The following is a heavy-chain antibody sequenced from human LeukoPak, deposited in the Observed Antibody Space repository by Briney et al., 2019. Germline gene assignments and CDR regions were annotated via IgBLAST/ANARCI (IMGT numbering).Heavy chain of an antibody. CDR3: ARHVGISF. D-gene: IGHD7-27*01. Sequence: GGSLRLSCVVSGFTFSNWWMSWVRQAPGKGLEYVANIKEDGSEKNYVDSVKGRFTISRDNAKNSLFLQMSNLRDDDTAIYYCARHVGISFWGQGTLVTVSS. J-gene: IGHJ4*02. V-gene: IGHV3-7*01. CDR2: IKEDGSEK. CDR1: GFTFSNWW.